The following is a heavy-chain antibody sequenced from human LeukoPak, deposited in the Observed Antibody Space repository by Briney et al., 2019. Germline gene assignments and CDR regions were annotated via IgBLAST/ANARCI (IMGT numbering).Heavy chain of an antibody. CDR3: ARGALYCSSTSCYPDC. V-gene: IGHV3-21*01. J-gene: IGHJ4*02. D-gene: IGHD2-2*01. CDR2: ISSSGTYI. Sequence: GGSLRLSCAASGFTFSTYTMNRVRQAPGNGLEWVSYISSSGTYIYFADSVKGRFTISRDNAKNSLYLQMNSLRAEDTAVYYCARGALYCSSTSCYPDCWGQGTLVTVSS. CDR1: GFTFSTYT.